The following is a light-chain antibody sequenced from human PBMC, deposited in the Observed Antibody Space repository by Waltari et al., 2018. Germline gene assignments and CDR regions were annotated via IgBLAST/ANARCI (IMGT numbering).Light chain of an antibody. CDR2: YDS. Sequence: YVLTQPPSVSVDPGKTARLTCGGDNIGSNSVTWYQQKPGQAPVLVMFYDSDRPSEIPERFSGSNSGNTATLTISWVEAGDEADYHCQVWDDVTDSGVFGGGTKLTVL. CDR1: NIGSNS. CDR3: QVWDDVTDSGV. J-gene: IGLJ3*02. V-gene: IGLV3-21*04.